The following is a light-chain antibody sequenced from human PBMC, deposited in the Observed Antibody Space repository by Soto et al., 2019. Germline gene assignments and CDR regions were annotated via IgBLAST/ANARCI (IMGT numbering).Light chain of an antibody. J-gene: IGKJ1*01. CDR2: GAS. Sequence: EIVLTHSPGTLSLSPLEIATLSFRSSQSVSNNYLAWYQQKPGQAPRLLIYGASNRATGIPDRFSGSGSGTDFTLTISRLEPEDFAVYYCQQYGSSGTFGQGTKVE. V-gene: IGKV3-20*01. CDR1: QSVSNNY. CDR3: QQYGSSGT.